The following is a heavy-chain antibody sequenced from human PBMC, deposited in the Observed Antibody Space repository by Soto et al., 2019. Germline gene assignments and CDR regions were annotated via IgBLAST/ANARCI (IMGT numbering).Heavy chain of an antibody. J-gene: IGHJ1*01. V-gene: IGHV3-53*01. CDR2: IYSGGNT. D-gene: IGHD3-3*01. CDR1: GFTVSSSY. CDR3: ADFYITQH. Sequence: PGGSLRLSCVASGFTVSSSYMNWVRQAPGKGLEWVSVIYSGGNTYYADSVKGRFTISRDNSKNTLFLQMNSLRAEDTAVYYCADFYITQHWGQGTLVTVSS.